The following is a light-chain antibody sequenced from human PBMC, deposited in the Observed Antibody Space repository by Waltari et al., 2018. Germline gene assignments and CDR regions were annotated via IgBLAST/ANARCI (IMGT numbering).Light chain of an antibody. CDR1: RSDVGGYNY. J-gene: IGLJ2*01. V-gene: IGLV2-14*01. Sequence: QSALTQPASVSESPGQSITIPCTGTRSDVGGYNYVSWYQQHPGKAPKLMIYDVSKRPSGVSNRFSGSKSGNTASLTISGLQAEDEADYYCSSYTSSSPVVFGGGTKLTVL. CDR2: DVS. CDR3: SSYTSSSPVV.